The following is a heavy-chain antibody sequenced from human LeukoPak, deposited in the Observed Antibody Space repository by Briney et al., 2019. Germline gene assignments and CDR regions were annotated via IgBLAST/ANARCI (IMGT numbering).Heavy chain of an antibody. CDR2: ISSSSSYI. D-gene: IGHD6-19*01. Sequence: GGSLRLSCTASAFTFSNHGMSWVRQAPGKGLEWVSSISSSSSYIYYADSVKGRFTISRDNAKNSLYLQMNSLRAEDTAVYYCARRWLVQAFDIWGQGTMVTVSS. V-gene: IGHV3-21*01. CDR3: ARRWLVQAFDI. J-gene: IGHJ3*02. CDR1: AFTFSNHG.